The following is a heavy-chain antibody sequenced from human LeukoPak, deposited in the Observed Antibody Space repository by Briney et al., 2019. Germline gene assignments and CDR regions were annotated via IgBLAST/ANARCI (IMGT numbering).Heavy chain of an antibody. Sequence: ASVKVSCKASGYTFTSYYMHWVRQAPGQGLEWMGIINPSGGSTSYAQKFQGRVTMTRDTSISTAYMELSRLRSDDTAVYYCARGLLRGYSYGSSPCGYWGQGTLVTVSS. CDR1: GYTFTSYY. D-gene: IGHD5-18*01. V-gene: IGHV1-46*01. CDR3: ARGLLRGYSYGSSPCGY. CDR2: INPSGGST. J-gene: IGHJ4*02.